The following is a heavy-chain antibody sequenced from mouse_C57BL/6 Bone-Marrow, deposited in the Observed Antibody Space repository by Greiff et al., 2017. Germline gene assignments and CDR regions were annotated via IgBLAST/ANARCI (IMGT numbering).Heavy chain of an antibody. CDR1: GFTFSSYG. D-gene: IGHD1-1*01. CDR2: ISSGGSYT. J-gene: IGHJ1*03. CDR3: ASHCYYGSLLYWYLDV. Sequence: EVQLVESGGDLVKPGGSLKLSCAASGFTFSSYGMSWVRQTPDKRLEWVVTISSGGSYTYYPDSVKGRFTISRDKHKNTLYLQMSSLTSEDTAMYYCASHCYYGSLLYWYLDVWGTGTTVTVSS. V-gene: IGHV5-6*01.